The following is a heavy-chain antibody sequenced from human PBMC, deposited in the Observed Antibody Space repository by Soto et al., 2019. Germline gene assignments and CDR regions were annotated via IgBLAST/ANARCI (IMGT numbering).Heavy chain of an antibody. CDR3: AATYYGDSSFAY. J-gene: IGHJ4*02. V-gene: IGHV1-18*01. CDR1: AYTVSSYG. CDR2: ISAYNGNT. D-gene: IGHD4-17*01. Sequence: QVQLVQSGAEVKKPGASVKVSCKASAYTVSSYGISWVRQAPGQGVEWMGWISAYNGNTNYAQKLQDRVTITTDTSTSTTYMELRSLISDDTAVYYGAATYYGDSSFAYWGQGTLVTVSS.